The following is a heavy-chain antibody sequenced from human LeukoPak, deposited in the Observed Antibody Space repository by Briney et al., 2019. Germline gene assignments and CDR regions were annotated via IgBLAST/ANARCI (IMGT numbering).Heavy chain of an antibody. CDR3: ARGVWLQPTDY. V-gene: IGHV3-11*01. D-gene: IGHD5-24*01. Sequence: GGSLRLSCAASGFTFSDYYMSWVRQAPGKGLEWVTYISSSGSTIYYADSVKGRFTISRDNAKNSLYLQMNSLRAEDTAVYYCARGVWLQPTDYWGQGTLVTVSS. J-gene: IGHJ4*02. CDR1: GFTFSDYY. CDR2: ISSSGSTI.